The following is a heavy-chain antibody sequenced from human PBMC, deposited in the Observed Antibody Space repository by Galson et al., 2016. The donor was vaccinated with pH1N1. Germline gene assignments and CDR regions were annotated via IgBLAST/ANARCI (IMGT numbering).Heavy chain of an antibody. CDR2: TYYRSRWIY. V-gene: IGHV6-1*01. D-gene: IGHD1-26*01. CDR3: AREGVTESGRWENAFAI. J-gene: IGHJ3*02. CDR1: GDSVSSLDAA. Sequence: CAISGDSVSSLDAAWNWIRQSPSGGLEWLGRTYYRSRWIYDYAGSVSGRITINPDTSKNQFSLQLSSVTPEDTAVYYCAREGVTESGRWENAFAIWGQGTMVTVSS.